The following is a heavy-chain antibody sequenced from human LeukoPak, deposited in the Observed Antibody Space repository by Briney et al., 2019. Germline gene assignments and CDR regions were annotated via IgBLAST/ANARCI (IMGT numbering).Heavy chain of an antibody. V-gene: IGHV3-48*01. CDR3: ARVAPGHDIGRGYFDY. CDR1: GFTFSIYS. CDR2: ITSSSGTI. D-gene: IGHD2-21*01. J-gene: IGHJ4*02. Sequence: GGSLRLSCAASGFTFSIYSMNWVRQAPGKGLEGISYITSSSGTIYYTDSVKGRFTISRDNAKNSLYLQMNSLRAEDTAVYYCARVAPGHDIGRGYFDYWGQGTLVTVSS.